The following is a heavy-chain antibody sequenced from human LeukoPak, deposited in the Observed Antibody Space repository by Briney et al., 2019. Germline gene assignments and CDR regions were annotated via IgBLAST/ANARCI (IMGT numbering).Heavy chain of an antibody. CDR3: ARENYYGMEV. Sequence: SETLSLTCAVSGGSNSGNYWSWIRQPPGKGLEWIGYIYYIGSTNYNPSLKSRVTMSVDTSKNQFSLRLNSVTAADTAVYYCARENYYGMEVWGQGTTVIVSS. CDR2: IYYIGST. V-gene: IGHV4-59*01. J-gene: IGHJ6*02. CDR1: GGSNSGNY.